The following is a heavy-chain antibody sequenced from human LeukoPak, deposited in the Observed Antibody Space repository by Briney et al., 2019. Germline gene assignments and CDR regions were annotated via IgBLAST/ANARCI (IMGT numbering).Heavy chain of an antibody. CDR2: ISYDGSNK. Sequence: PGRSLRLSCAASGFTFSSYAMHWVRQAPGKGLEWVAVISYDGSNKYYADSVKGRFTISRDNSKNTLYLQMNSLRSEDTAVYYCASRGGIESDAFDIWGQGTMVTVSS. V-gene: IGHV3-30*04. D-gene: IGHD1-14*01. CDR1: GFTFSSYA. CDR3: ASRGGIESDAFDI. J-gene: IGHJ3*02.